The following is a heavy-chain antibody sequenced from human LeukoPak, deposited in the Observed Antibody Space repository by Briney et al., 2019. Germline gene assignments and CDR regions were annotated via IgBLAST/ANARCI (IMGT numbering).Heavy chain of an antibody. J-gene: IGHJ4*02. V-gene: IGHV4-39*07. Sequence: SETLSLTCTVSGGSISSTYYWDWIRQPPGKGLEWIGSIYYSGTTYYNPSLKSRVTISVDTSKNQFSLKLSSVTAADTAVYYCARDHRIAAAGGALDYWGQGTLVTVSS. D-gene: IGHD6-13*01. CDR2: IYYSGTT. CDR3: ARDHRIAAAGGALDY. CDR1: GGSISSTYY.